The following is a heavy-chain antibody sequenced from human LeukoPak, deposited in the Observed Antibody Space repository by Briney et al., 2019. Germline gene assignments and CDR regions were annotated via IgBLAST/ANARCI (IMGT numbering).Heavy chain of an antibody. Sequence: AGGSLRLSCAASGFTFDDYGMSWVRQAPGKGLEWVSGINWNGGSTAYADSVKGRFTISRDNAKNSLYLQMNSLRAEDTAFYYCARGGITIFGGIIYQDYWGQGTLVTVSS. J-gene: IGHJ4*02. CDR1: GFTFDDYG. V-gene: IGHV3-20*04. CDR3: ARGGITIFGGIIYQDY. CDR2: INWNGGST. D-gene: IGHD3-3*01.